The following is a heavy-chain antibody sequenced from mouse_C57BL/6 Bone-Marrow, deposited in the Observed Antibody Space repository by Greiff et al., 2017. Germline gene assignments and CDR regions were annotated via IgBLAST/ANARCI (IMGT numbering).Heavy chain of an antibody. V-gene: IGHV1-63*01. J-gene: IGHJ1*03. D-gene: IGHD2-5*01. CDR1: GYTFTNYW. CDR2: IYPGGGYT. Sequence: VQLQQSGAELVRPGTSVKMSCKASGYTFTNYWIGWAKPRPGHGLEWIGDIYPGGGYTNYNEKFKGKATLTADKSSSTAYMQFSSLTSEDSAIYYCAVYYSNYWYFDVWGTGTTVIVSS. CDR3: AVYYSNYWYFDV.